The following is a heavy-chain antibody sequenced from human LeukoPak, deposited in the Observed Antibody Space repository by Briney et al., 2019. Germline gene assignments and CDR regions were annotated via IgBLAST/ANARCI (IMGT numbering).Heavy chain of an antibody. Sequence: SSETLSLTCTVSGGSISSYYWSWIRQPPGKGLEWIGYIYYSGSTNYNPSLKSRVTISVDTSKNQFSLKLSSVTAADTAVYYCARVDCSGGSCYYDYWGQGTLVTVSS. D-gene: IGHD2-15*01. J-gene: IGHJ4*02. CDR1: GGSISSYY. CDR2: IYYSGST. V-gene: IGHV4-59*12. CDR3: ARVDCSGGSCYYDY.